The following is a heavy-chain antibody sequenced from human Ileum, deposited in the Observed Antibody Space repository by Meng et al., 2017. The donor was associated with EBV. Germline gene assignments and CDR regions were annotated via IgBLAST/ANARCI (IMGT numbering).Heavy chain of an antibody. J-gene: IGHJ4*02. CDR2: IYHSGST. CDR1: CVFISSSNL. D-gene: IGHD6-19*01. Sequence: VNLQGLGTDLVKPSGALSLTCVVFCVFISSSNLWSWVRQPPGKGLEWIGEIYHSGSTNYNPYLRSRVTISVDKSKNQFYLNLSSVTAADTAVDYCARVGQWLPIDYWGQGTLVTVSS. CDR3: ARVGQWLPIDY. V-gene: IGHV4-4*02.